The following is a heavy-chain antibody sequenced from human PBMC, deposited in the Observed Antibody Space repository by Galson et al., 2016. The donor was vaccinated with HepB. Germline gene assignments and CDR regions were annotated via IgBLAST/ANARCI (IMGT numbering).Heavy chain of an antibody. D-gene: IGHD3-9*01. CDR2: SGSGGPT. J-gene: IGHJ4*02. V-gene: IGHV3-23*01. CDR1: GFTFSSYA. CDR3: AKAVLEYDILTGYYRRGADY. Sequence: SLRLSCAASGFTFSSYAMSWVRQAPGKGLDWVSSSGSGGPTYYADSVTVRFTISRDNSKNTLFLQMHSLRADDTAVYNCAKAVLEYDILTGYYRRGADYWGQGTLVTVSS.